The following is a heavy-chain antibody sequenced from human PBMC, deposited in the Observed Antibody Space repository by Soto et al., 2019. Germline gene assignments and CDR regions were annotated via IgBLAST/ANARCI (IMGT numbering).Heavy chain of an antibody. CDR3: ARESSSSWYLDY. Sequence: PSETLSLTCTVSGGSISSCGYYWSWIRQHPGKGLEWIGYIYYSGSTYYNPSLKSRVTISVDTSKNQFSLKLSSVTAADTAVYYCARESSSSWYLDYWGQGTLVTVSS. V-gene: IGHV4-31*03. J-gene: IGHJ4*02. CDR1: GGSISSCGYY. CDR2: IYYSGST. D-gene: IGHD6-13*01.